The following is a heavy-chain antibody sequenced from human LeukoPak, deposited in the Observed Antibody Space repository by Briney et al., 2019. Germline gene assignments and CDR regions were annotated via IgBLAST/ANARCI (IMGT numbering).Heavy chain of an antibody. Sequence: GGSLRLSCAASGFTFSSYAMSWVRQTPGKGLEWVAVTSSDERSKSYADSVRGRFTLSRDNSKNTLYLQMNSLRPEDTAVYFCAREVAPHEHFDYWGQGTLVTVSS. J-gene: IGHJ4*02. CDR2: TSSDERSK. V-gene: IGHV3-30*04. CDR3: AREVAPHEHFDY. CDR1: GFTFSSYA.